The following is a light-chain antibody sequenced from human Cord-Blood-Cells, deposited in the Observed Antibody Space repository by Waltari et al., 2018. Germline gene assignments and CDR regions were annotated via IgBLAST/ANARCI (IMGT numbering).Light chain of an antibody. V-gene: IGLV2-23*01. CDR3: VSYSGSSTWV. CDR1: SSDVGSYNL. J-gene: IGLJ3*02. CDR2: EGS. Sequence: QYALPQPASVSGSPGQALTISCTGTSSDVGSYNLVSWYQQHPGKAPKLKIYEGSKRPSGVSKRFAGYKSGHTAYLTISGLQAEDEADYDCVSYSGSSTWVVVVGTMLTVL.